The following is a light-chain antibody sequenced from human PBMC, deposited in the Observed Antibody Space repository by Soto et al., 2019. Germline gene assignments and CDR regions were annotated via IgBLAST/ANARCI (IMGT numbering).Light chain of an antibody. CDR3: QQYGMSPWT. CDR1: QNVGNHY. J-gene: IGKJ1*01. V-gene: IGKV3-20*01. CDR2: GVS. Sequence: EIVLTHSPGTLSLSPCERGTLSFSASQNVGNHYLAWHQQKPGQAPRLLIYGVSVRATGIPDRFSGSGSGTDFTLTIGGLEPEDFAVYYCQQYGMSPWTFGQGTKVDIK.